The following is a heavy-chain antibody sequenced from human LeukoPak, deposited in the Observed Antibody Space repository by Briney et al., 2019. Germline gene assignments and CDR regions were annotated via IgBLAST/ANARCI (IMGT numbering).Heavy chain of an antibody. CDR3: ARVAKHYDFWSGYYEDSLVGYWFDP. CDR1: GGSISSSSYY. D-gene: IGHD3-3*01. V-gene: IGHV4-39*07. CDR2: IYYSGST. J-gene: IGHJ5*02. Sequence: SETLSLTCTVSGGSISSSSYYWGWIRQPPGKGLEWIGSIYYSGSTYYNPSLKSRVTISVDTSKNQFSLKLSSVTAVDTAVYYCARVAKHYDFWSGYYEDSLVGYWFDPWGQGTLVTVSS.